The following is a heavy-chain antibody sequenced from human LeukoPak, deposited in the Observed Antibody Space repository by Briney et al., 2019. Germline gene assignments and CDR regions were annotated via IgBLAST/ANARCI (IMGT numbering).Heavy chain of an antibody. Sequence: ASVKVSCKASGGTFSSYAISWVRQAPGQGLEWMGGIIPIFGTANYAQKFQGRVTITTDESTSTAYMELSSLRSEDTAVYYCARVGVSYDIRYYYGMDVWAKGPRSPSP. V-gene: IGHV1-69*05. D-gene: IGHD3-9*01. J-gene: IGHJ6*02. CDR3: ARVGVSYDIRYYYGMDV. CDR1: GGTFSSYA. CDR2: IIPIFGTA.